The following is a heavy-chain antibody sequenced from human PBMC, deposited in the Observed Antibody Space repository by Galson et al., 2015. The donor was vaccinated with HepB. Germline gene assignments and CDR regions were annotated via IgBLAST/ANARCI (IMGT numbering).Heavy chain of an antibody. CDR3: ARLPLAGGFDY. D-gene: IGHD6-13*01. CDR1: GFTFSSYG. Sequence: SLRLSCAASGFTFSSYGMHWVRQAPGKGLQWVAIIWYDDSYKYYTASVKGRFTISREDSKNTLYLQMNSLRAEDTAVYYCARLPLAGGFDYWGQGTLVTVSS. J-gene: IGHJ4*02. CDR2: IWYDDSYK. V-gene: IGHV3-33*01.